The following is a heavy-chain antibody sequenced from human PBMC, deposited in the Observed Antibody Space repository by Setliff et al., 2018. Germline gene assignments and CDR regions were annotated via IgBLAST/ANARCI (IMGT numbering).Heavy chain of an antibody. D-gene: IGHD3-16*01. Sequence: ETLSLSCAASGLTFSNFWMAWVRQAPGKGLEWVANIKQDGSEKFYVDSVKGRFAISRDNAKNSLYLQMDSLRVEDTAMYFCARDRGGGLYDYWGRGTLVTVSS. CDR2: IKQDGSEK. J-gene: IGHJ4*02. CDR3: ARDRGGGLYDY. CDR1: GLTFSNFW. V-gene: IGHV3-7*01.